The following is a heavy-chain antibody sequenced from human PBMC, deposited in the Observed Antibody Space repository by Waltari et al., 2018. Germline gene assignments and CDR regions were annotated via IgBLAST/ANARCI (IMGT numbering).Heavy chain of an antibody. V-gene: IGHV1-2*02. J-gene: IGHJ3*02. CDR3: AREIVVVVAASGAFDI. Sequence: QVQLVQSGAEVKKPGASVKVSCKASGYTFTGYYMHWVRQAPGQGLGWKGWSNPNSGGTNYAQKFQGRVTMTRDTAISTAYMELSRLRSDDTAVYYCAREIVVVVAASGAFDIWGQGTMVTVSS. CDR1: GYTFTGYY. D-gene: IGHD2-15*01. CDR2: SNPNSGGT.